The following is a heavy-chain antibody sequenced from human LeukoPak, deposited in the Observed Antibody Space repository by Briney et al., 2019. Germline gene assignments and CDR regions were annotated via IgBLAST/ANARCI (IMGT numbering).Heavy chain of an antibody. CDR3: ARGGIGSPTVDY. Sequence: GGSQRLSCAASRFTFSTYWMHWVRHAPRKGLAWLSRINTDGSTTTYTDSVKGRFTISRDNAKNTLYLQVNSLRAEDTAVYYCARGGIGSPTVDYWGQGTLVTLSS. V-gene: IGHV3-74*01. CDR1: RFTFSTYW. J-gene: IGHJ4*02. CDR2: INTDGSTT. D-gene: IGHD1-26*01.